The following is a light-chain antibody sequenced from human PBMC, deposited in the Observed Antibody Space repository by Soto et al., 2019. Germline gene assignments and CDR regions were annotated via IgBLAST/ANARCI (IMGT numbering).Light chain of an antibody. CDR2: GAS. CDR3: QQYGSSPPWT. V-gene: IGKV3-20*01. CDR1: QSINSKS. Sequence: EIVLTQSPLSLSLFPVELATVSCRHIQSINSKSLVWYQRKFGQAPRLLIYGASSRATGIPDRFSGSGSGTDFTLTISRLEPEDFAVYYCQQYGSSPPWTFGQGTKVDIK. J-gene: IGKJ1*01.